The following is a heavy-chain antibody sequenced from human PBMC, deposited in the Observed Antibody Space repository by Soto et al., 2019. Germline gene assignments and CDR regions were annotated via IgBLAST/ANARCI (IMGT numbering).Heavy chain of an antibody. CDR3: ATQGLTTYYFGY. CDR2: IDLSESYT. V-gene: IGHV5-10-1*03. Sequence: EVQLVQSGAEVKKSGESLRISCKVSGYSFASQWISWVRQVPGKGQEWMGRIDLSESYTTYNPSFQGHVTFSADKSITTAYLQWRSLEASDTAIYYCATQGLTTYYFGYWGQGTLVPVSS. CDR1: GYSFASQW. J-gene: IGHJ4*02.